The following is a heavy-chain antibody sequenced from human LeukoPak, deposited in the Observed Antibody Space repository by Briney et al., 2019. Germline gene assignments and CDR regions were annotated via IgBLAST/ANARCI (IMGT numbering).Heavy chain of an antibody. CDR2: ISGSGRST. CDR3: ARGGNVYSEFDY. Sequence: GSMRLSCAASEFTFSSHGMSWVCPAPGRGLGWGSAISGSGRSTSCADFVEGRFTISKDNSKNTLYLQMNSLRAEDTAVYYCARGGNVYSEFDYWGQGTLVTVSS. V-gene: IGHV3-23*01. J-gene: IGHJ4*02. CDR1: EFTFSSHG. D-gene: IGHD5-18*01.